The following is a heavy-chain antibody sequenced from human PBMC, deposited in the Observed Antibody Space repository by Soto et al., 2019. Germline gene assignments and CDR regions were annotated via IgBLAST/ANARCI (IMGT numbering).Heavy chain of an antibody. CDR3: ARGRAARHRYS. D-gene: IGHD6-13*01. CDR2: VSANNGFT. J-gene: IGHJ5*01. Sequence: AGKPCCKTPGYTFTNFALPWVRQAPGQGLEWIGFVSANNGFTHFAQKFQGRVSVNTDTSTSTVYLDLRSLSSDDTAVYYCARGRAARHRYSWG. CDR1: GYTFTNFA. V-gene: IGHV1-18*01.